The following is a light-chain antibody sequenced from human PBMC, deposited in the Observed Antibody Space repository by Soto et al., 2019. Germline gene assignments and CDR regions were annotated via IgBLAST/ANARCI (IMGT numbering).Light chain of an antibody. CDR3: QQYYSYPRIT. J-gene: IGKJ5*01. Sequence: AIRMTQSPSSLSASTGDRVTITCRASQGISSYLAWYQQKTGKAPKLLIYAASTLQSGVPSRFSGSGSGTDFTLTISCLQSEEFATYYCQQYYSYPRITFCQGTRLEIK. CDR2: AAS. V-gene: IGKV1-8*01. CDR1: QGISSY.